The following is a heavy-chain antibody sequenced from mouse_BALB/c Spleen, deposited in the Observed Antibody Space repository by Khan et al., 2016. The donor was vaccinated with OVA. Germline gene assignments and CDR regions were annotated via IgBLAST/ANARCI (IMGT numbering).Heavy chain of an antibody. CDR1: GYTFTSYW. Sequence: QVQLQQSGAELAKPGASVKMSCKASGYTFTSYWMHWIKQRPGQGLEWIGYINPTSGYTDSNQKFKDKATLTADKSSSTAYMQLSRLTSDDSAVYYCARDRMDYWGQGTALTVSS. J-gene: IGHJ2*01. CDR3: ARDRMDY. V-gene: IGHV1-7*01. CDR2: INPTSGYT.